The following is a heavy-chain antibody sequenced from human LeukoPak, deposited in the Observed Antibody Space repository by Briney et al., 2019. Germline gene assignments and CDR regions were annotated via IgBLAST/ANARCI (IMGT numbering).Heavy chain of an antibody. CDR2: IDISGSST. J-gene: IGHJ5*02. CDR3: ARGPPLFDP. Sequence: PGGSLRLSCVASGFTFSDYTMNWVRQAPGKGLEWISYIDISGSSTYYADSVKGRFTISRDNAKNSLYLQMSSLRAEDTALYYCARGPPLFDPWGQGTLVTVSS. V-gene: IGHV3-48*04. CDR1: GFTFSDYT.